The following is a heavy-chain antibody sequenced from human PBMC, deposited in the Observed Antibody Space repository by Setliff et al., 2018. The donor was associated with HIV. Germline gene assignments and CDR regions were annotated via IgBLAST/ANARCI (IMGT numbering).Heavy chain of an antibody. J-gene: IGHJ6*03. CDR2: ISWDGGST. Sequence: SGGSLRLSCAASGFTFDEYTMHWVCQAPGKGLEWVSLISWDGGSTYYADSVKGRFTVSRDNSKNSLYLQMNSLRTEDTALYYCVKGITGFYSGSYNIGGMDVWGKGTTVTVSS. D-gene: IGHD1-26*01. CDR1: GFTFDEYT. CDR3: VKGITGFYSGSYNIGGMDV. V-gene: IGHV3-43*01.